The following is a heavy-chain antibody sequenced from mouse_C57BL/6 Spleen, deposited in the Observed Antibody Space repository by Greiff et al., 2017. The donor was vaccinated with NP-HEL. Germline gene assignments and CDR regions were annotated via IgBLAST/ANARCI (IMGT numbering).Heavy chain of an antibody. V-gene: IGHV1-22*01. J-gene: IGHJ1*03. Sequence: EVQLQQSGPELVKPGASVKMSCKASGYTFTDYNMHWVKQSHGKSLEWIGYINPNNGGTSYNQKFKGKATLTVNKSSSTAYMELRSLTSEDSAVYYCARDYYGSIPWYFDVWGTGTTVTVSS. CDR1: GYTFTDYN. CDR3: ARDYYGSIPWYFDV. D-gene: IGHD1-1*01. CDR2: INPNNGGT.